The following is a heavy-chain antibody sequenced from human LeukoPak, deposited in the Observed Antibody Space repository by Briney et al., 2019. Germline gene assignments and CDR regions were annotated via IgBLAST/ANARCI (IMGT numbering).Heavy chain of an antibody. CDR1: GFTFSSYA. CDR3: AKSIAVAGRFDY. Sequence: PGGSLRLSCAASGFTFSSYAMSWVRQAPGKGLEWVSAISGSGGSTYYEDSVKGRFTISRDNSKNTLYLQMNSLRAEDTDVYYCAKSIAVAGRFDYWGQGTLVTVSS. J-gene: IGHJ4*02. D-gene: IGHD6-19*01. CDR2: ISGSGGST. V-gene: IGHV3-23*01.